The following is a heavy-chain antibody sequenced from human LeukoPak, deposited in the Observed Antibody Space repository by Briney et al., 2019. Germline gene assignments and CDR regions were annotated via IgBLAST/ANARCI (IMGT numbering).Heavy chain of an antibody. CDR1: GGSISSFY. D-gene: IGHD5-24*01. J-gene: IGHJ3*02. V-gene: IGHV4-59*01. CDR2: IYYSGST. CDR3: ARGRLQLGEVGLDI. Sequence: SETLSLTCTVSGGSISSFYWSWIRQPPGKGLEWIGYIYYSGSTKYNPSLKSRVTISVDTSKNQFSLKLSSVTAADTAVYYCARGRLQLGEVGLDIWGQGTMVTVSS.